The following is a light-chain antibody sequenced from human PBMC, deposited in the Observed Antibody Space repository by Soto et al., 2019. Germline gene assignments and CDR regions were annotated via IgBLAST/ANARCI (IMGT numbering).Light chain of an antibody. V-gene: IGLV2-23*01. J-gene: IGLJ3*02. CDR3: CSYADNSTWV. Sequence: QSALTQPASVSGSPGQSITISCTGTSSDVGSYNLVSWYQQHPGKAPKLMIYEGSKRPSGVSNRFSGSKSGNTASLTISGLQAEDEADYYCCSYADNSTWVFGGGTKVTVL. CDR2: EGS. CDR1: SSDVGSYNL.